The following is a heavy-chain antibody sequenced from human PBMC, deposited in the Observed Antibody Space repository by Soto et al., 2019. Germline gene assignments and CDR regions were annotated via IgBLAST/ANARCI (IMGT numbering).Heavy chain of an antibody. D-gene: IGHD1-26*01. CDR2: ISDSGIPT. J-gene: IGHJ5*02. CDR1: GFTFIDYA. Sequence: EVPLMESGGGLIQPGGSLRLSCAASGFTFIDYAMAWVRQVPGKGLEWVSGISDSGIPTKYAASVKGRFTSSRDNSKNTLFLQMTSLKATHTAVYSCANDAGSSGIVGQWVAWGQEALVTVSS. CDR3: ANDAGSSGIVGQWVA. V-gene: IGHV3-23*01.